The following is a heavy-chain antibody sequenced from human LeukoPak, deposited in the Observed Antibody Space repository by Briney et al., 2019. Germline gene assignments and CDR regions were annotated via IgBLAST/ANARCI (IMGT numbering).Heavy chain of an antibody. J-gene: IGHJ1*01. Sequence: ASVKVSCKASGYTFTSYGISWVRQAPGQGLEWMGWISAYNGNTNYAQKLQGRVTMTTDTSTSTAYMELRSLRSDDTAVYYCARSGSFLAYCGGDCYSGAEYFQHWGQGTLVTVSS. V-gene: IGHV1-18*04. CDR3: ARSGSFLAYCGGDCYSGAEYFQH. CDR1: GYTFTSYG. D-gene: IGHD2-21*02. CDR2: ISAYNGNT.